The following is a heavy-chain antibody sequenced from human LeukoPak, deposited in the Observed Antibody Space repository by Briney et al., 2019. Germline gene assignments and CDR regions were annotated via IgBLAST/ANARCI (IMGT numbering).Heavy chain of an antibody. CDR1: GGSISSSDYY. Sequence: SETLSLTCTVSGGSISSSDYYWGWIRQPPGKGLEWIGSIYYSGNTYYNPSLKSRVTISVDTSKNQFSLKLNSVTAADTAVYYCARLPKTYDFWSAYYVYWGQGTLVTVSS. V-gene: IGHV4-39*01. D-gene: IGHD3-3*01. CDR3: ARLPKTYDFWSAYYVY. CDR2: IYYSGNT. J-gene: IGHJ4*02.